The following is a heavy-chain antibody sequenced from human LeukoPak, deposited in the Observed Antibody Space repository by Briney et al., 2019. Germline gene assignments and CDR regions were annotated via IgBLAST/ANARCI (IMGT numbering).Heavy chain of an antibody. CDR2: INVEGTTT. J-gene: IGHJ4*02. CDR1: GFTFTRFW. Sequence: PGGSLRLSCARSGFTFTRFWMRWVRQAPGEGLVWVSRINVEGTTTTYADSVAGRFTISRDEKTLYLQMNHLRVDDTAVYYCTRGGEEPFDYWGQGTLVTVSS. V-gene: IGHV3-74*01. D-gene: IGHD3-10*01. CDR3: TRGGEEPFDY.